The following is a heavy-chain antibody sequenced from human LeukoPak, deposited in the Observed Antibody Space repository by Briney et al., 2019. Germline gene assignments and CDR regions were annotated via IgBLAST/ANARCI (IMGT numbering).Heavy chain of an antibody. CDR3: ARDLVGDGYNLWYYYGMDV. D-gene: IGHD5-24*01. CDR1: GGSISSGGYY. CDR2: IYHSGST. Sequence: PSETLSLTCTVSGGSISSGGYYWSWIRQPPGKGLEWIGYIYHSGSTYYNPSLKSRVTISVDTSKNQFSLKLSSVTAADTAVYYCARDLVGDGYNLWYYYGMDVWGQGTTVTVSS. V-gene: IGHV4-30-2*01. J-gene: IGHJ6*02.